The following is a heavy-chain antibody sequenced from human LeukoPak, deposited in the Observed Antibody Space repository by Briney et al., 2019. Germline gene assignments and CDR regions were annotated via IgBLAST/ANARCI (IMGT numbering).Heavy chain of an antibody. CDR3: ARRGSSWLWYFDL. CDR2: IYYSGST. Sequence: SETLSLTCTVSGGSISSYYWSWIRQPPGKGLEWIGYIYYSGSTNYNPSLKSRVTISVDTSKNQFSLKLSSVTAADTAVYYCARRGSSWLWYFDLWGRGTLVTVSS. V-gene: IGHV4-59*08. CDR1: GGSISSYY. D-gene: IGHD6-13*01. J-gene: IGHJ2*01.